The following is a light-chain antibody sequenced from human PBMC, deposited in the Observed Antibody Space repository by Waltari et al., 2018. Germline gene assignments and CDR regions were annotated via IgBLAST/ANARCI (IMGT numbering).Light chain of an antibody. CDR3: QHYLRLPVT. CDR2: GAS. V-gene: IGKV3-20*01. CDR1: ESVSRA. J-gene: IGKJ1*01. Sequence: CRASESVSRALAWYQQKPGQAPRLLIYGASTRATGIPDRFSGSGSGTDFSLTISRPEPDDFAVYYCQHYLRLPVTFGQGTTVEI.